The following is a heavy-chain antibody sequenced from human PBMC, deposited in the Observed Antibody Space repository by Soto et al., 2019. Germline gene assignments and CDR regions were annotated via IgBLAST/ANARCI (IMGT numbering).Heavy chain of an antibody. J-gene: IGHJ6*02. V-gene: IGHV3-7*05. CDR1: GFTFSSYW. Sequence: GGSLRLSCAASGFTFSSYWMSWVRQAPGKGLEWVANIKQDGSEKYYVDSVKGRFTISRDNAKNSLYLQMNSLRAEDTAVYYCARDFAYEEQLVIYYYGMDVWGQGTTVTVSS. CDR2: IKQDGSEK. CDR3: ARDFAYEEQLVIYYYGMDV. D-gene: IGHD6-6*01.